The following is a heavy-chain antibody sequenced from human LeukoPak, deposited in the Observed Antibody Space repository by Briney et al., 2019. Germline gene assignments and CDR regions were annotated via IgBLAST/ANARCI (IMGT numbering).Heavy chain of an antibody. CDR3: ARQPRFLEWLLDNWFDP. J-gene: IGHJ5*02. V-gene: IGHV4-39*01. Sequence: SETLSLTCTVSGGSISSSSYYWGWIRQPPGKGLEWIGSIYYSGSTYYNPSLKSRVTISVDTSKNQFSLKLSSVTAADTAVYYCARQPRFLEWLLDNWFDPWGQGTLVTVSS. CDR2: IYYSGST. D-gene: IGHD3-3*01. CDR1: GGSISSSSYY.